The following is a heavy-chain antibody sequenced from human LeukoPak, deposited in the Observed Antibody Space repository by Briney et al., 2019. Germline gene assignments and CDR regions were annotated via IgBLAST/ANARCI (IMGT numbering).Heavy chain of an antibody. Sequence: GGSLRLSCAASGFTFSSYGMHWVRQAPGKGLEWVAFIRYDGSNKYYADSVKGRFTTSRDNSKNTLYLQMNSLRAEDTAVYYCAKDRDYDFWSGYGDYWGQGTLVTVSS. J-gene: IGHJ4*02. CDR3: AKDRDYDFWSGYGDY. CDR1: GFTFSSYG. D-gene: IGHD3-3*01. V-gene: IGHV3-30*02. CDR2: IRYDGSNK.